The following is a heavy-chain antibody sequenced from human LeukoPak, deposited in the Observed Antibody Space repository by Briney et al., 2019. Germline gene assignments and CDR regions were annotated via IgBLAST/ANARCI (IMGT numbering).Heavy chain of an antibody. J-gene: IGHJ3*02. Sequence: PGGSLRLSCAASGFIFSSYEMNWVRQAPGKGLEWVSYISSSGSVIYYADSVKGRFTISRDNSKNTLYLQMNSLRAEDTAVYYCARARSSYGYGDAFDIWGQGTMVTVSS. CDR2: ISSSGSVI. CDR1: GFIFSSYE. V-gene: IGHV3-48*03. D-gene: IGHD5-18*01. CDR3: ARARSSYGYGDAFDI.